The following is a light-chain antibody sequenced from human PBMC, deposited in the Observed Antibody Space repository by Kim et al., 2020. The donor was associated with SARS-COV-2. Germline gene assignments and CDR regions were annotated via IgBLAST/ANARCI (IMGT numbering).Light chain of an antibody. Sequence: IVLTQSPGTLSLSPGERATLTCRASQSVDSNSLAWYQQKLGQAPRLLIYGASSRATGIPDRFSGSGSGTEFTLTISRLEPEDFAVFSCQQYGRSPLTFGGGTKVDIK. CDR2: GAS. V-gene: IGKV3-20*01. CDR1: QSVDSNS. CDR3: QQYGRSPLT. J-gene: IGKJ4*01.